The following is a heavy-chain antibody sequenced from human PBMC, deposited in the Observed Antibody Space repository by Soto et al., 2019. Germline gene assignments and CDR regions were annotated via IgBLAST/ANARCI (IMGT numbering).Heavy chain of an antibody. CDR3: AREYRIATSHEFDP. D-gene: IGHD6-13*01. V-gene: IGHV1-69*04. CDR1: GGTFSSYP. CDR2: IIPILGIA. J-gene: IGHJ5*02. Sequence: QVQLVQSGAEVKKPGSSVKVSCKSSGGTFSSYPISWVRQAPGQGLEWMGRIIPILGIANYAQKFQGRVTITADKSTSTAYMELSSLRSEDTAVYYCAREYRIATSHEFDPWGQGTLVTVSS.